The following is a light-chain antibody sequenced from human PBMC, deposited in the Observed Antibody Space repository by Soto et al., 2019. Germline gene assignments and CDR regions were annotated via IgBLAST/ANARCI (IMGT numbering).Light chain of an antibody. J-gene: IGKJ2*01. Sequence: DIQMTQSPSSLSASVGDRVTITCRASQSINRNLNWYQQKPVKAPKLLIYGASSLQSGVPSSFSGSGSGTDFTLTISSLQPDDFATYYCQQTYSTPDTFGQGTKLEIK. CDR3: QQTYSTPDT. CDR1: QSINRN. CDR2: GAS. V-gene: IGKV1-39*01.